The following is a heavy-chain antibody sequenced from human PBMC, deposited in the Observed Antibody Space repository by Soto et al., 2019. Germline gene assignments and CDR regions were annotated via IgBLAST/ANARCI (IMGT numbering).Heavy chain of an antibody. CDR2: ISGSGGST. Sequence: RRLSCAASGFTFSSYAMSWVRQAPGKGLEWVSAISGSGGSTYYADSVKGRFTISRDNSKNTLYLQMNSLRAEDTAVYYCATSISGYSSGWYRFFAFDIWGQGTMVTVSS. CDR3: ATSISGYSSGWYRFFAFDI. V-gene: IGHV3-23*01. D-gene: IGHD6-19*01. CDR1: GFTFSSYA. J-gene: IGHJ3*02.